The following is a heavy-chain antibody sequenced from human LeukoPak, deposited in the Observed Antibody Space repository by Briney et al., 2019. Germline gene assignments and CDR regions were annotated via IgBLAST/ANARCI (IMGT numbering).Heavy chain of an antibody. CDR3: AKDRASGSYYFDY. CDR1: GFTFSSYA. Sequence: GGSLRLSCAASGFTFSSYAMSWVRQAPGKGLEWVSAISGSGGSTYYADSVKGRFTISRDNSKNTPYLQMNSLRAEDTAVYYCAKDRASGSYYFDYWGQGTLVTVSS. V-gene: IGHV3-23*01. D-gene: IGHD1-26*01. J-gene: IGHJ4*02. CDR2: ISGSGGST.